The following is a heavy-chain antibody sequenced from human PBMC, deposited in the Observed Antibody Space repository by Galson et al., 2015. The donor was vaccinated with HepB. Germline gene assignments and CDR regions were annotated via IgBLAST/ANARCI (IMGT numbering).Heavy chain of an antibody. CDR1: GFTFSSYA. Sequence: SLRLSCAASGFTFSSYAMHWVRQAPGKGLEWVAVISYDGSNKYYADSVKGRFTISRDNSKNTLYLQMNSLRAEDTAVYYCARDSEVEMATEFNFDYWGQGTLVTVSS. J-gene: IGHJ4*02. D-gene: IGHD5-24*01. CDR3: ARDSEVEMATEFNFDY. CDR2: ISYDGSNK. V-gene: IGHV3-30*04.